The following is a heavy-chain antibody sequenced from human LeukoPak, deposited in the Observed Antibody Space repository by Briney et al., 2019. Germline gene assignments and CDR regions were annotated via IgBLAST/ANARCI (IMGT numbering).Heavy chain of an antibody. D-gene: IGHD3-22*01. V-gene: IGHV1-18*01. CDR1: GYTFTNYG. Sequence: ASVKVSCKASGYTFTNYGISWVRQAPGQGLEWMGLISAYTGNTNYAQNFQGRVTITTDTSTSTAFMELRSLRSDDTAVYYCARSGVGYFYDNTGYYPFDYGGQGTRVSVSS. CDR3: ARSGVGYFYDNTGYYPFDY. J-gene: IGHJ4*02. CDR2: ISAYTGNT.